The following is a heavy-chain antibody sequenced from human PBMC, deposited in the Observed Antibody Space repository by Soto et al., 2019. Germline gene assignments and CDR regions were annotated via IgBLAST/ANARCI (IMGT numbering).Heavy chain of an antibody. V-gene: IGHV1-18*01. CDR1: GYTFTSYG. Sequence: ASVKVSCKASGYTFTSYGISWVRQAPGQGLEWMGWISAYNGNTNYAQKLQGRVTMTTDTSTSTAYMELRSLRSDDTAVYYCAWSDYFDSSGYYWPGPVFWGQGILVTVSS. J-gene: IGHJ4*02. CDR3: AWSDYFDSSGYYWPGPVF. D-gene: IGHD3-22*01. CDR2: ISAYNGNT.